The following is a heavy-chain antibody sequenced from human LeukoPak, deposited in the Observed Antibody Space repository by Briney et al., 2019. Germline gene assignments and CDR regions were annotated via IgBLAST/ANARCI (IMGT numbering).Heavy chain of an antibody. CDR3: VRGNSNYGYVFDI. J-gene: IGHJ3*02. D-gene: IGHD3-10*01. V-gene: IGHV3-21*01. CDR1: GFTFRSYW. Sequence: GGSLRLSCVASGFTFRSYWMSWVRQAPGKGLEWVSSIKGRFTISRDNAKNSLNLQMNSLRADDTAVYYCVRGNSNYGYVFDIWGQGTMVTVSS. CDR2: I.